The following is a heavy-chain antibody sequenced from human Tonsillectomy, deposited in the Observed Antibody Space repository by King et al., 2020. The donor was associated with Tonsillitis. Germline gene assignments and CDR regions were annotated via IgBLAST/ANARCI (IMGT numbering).Heavy chain of an antibody. D-gene: IGHD4-23*01. CDR1: GFTFSTYN. V-gene: IGHV3-21*01. J-gene: IGHJ6*02. CDR3: AIAVRVNGMSV. CDR2: ISSSRSYI. Sequence: VQLVESGGGLVKPGESLRLSCAASGFTFSTYNMNWVRQAPGKGLEWVSSISSSRSYIYCADSVKGRFTLCRDNAKNSLYLQMNSLRAEDTAVYYCAIAVRVNGMSVWGQGATVTVSS.